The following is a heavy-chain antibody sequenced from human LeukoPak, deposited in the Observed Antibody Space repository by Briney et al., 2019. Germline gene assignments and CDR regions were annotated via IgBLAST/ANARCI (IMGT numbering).Heavy chain of an antibody. V-gene: IGHV4-4*08. Sequence: SETLSLTCTVSGGSISSYSWNWIRQPPGKGLEWIGRIYSSGSTIYNPSLKSRVTISVETSKNQFSLELSSVTAADTAVYYCARTNSWGRGPRWEDYWGQGTLVTVSS. D-gene: IGHD7-27*01. J-gene: IGHJ4*02. CDR2: IYSSGST. CDR3: ARTNSWGRGPRWEDY. CDR1: GGSISSYS.